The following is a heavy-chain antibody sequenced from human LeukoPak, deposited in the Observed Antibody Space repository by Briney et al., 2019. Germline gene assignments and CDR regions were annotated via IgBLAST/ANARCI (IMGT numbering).Heavy chain of an antibody. CDR1: GFTLSSYE. CDR3: ASLIRV. CDR2: ISSSGGII. Sequence: LAGGSLRLSCAVSGFTLSSYEMNWVRQAPGKGLEWVSYISSSGGIISYADSVKGRFTISRDNTKNLLYLQMNSLRAEDTAVYYCASLIRVWGQGTLVTVSS. J-gene: IGHJ4*02. V-gene: IGHV3-48*03. D-gene: IGHD2-8*01.